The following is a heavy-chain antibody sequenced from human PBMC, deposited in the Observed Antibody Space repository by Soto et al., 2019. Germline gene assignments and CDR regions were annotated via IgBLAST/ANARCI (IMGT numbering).Heavy chain of an antibody. CDR2: ISGSGDRT. V-gene: IGHV3-23*01. J-gene: IGHJ4*02. Sequence: EVQLLESGGGLVQPGGSLRLSCVASGLTFSSYAMSWVRQAPGKGLEWVSAISGSGDRTYYADSVKGRFTISRDNSKNTLNLQMNGLRAEDTAVYYCAKAYCSNDCPGGNFDYWGQGTLVTVSS. CDR1: GLTFSSYA. D-gene: IGHD2-8*01. CDR3: AKAYCSNDCPGGNFDY.